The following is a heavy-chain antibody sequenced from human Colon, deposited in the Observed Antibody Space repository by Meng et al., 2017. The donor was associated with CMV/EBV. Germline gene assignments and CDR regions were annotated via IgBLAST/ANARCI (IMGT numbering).Heavy chain of an antibody. CDR1: GFTFSRYD. CDR3: AREGYFRGFEN. V-gene: IGHV3-53*01. D-gene: IGHD1-1*01. CDR2: IYSGGTTT. Sequence: GESLKISCAASGFTFSRYDMNWVRQAPGKGLEWVSIIYSGGTTTLYADSVKGRFSISTDNSKNTLYLQMSSLRDEDTAVYYCAREGYFRGFENWGQGTLVTVSS. J-gene: IGHJ4*02.